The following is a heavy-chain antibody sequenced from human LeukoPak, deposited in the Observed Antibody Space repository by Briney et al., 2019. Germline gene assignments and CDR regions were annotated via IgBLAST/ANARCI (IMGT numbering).Heavy chain of an antibody. J-gene: IGHJ4*02. Sequence: GGSLRLSCAASGFTFSSYDMSWVRQAPGKGPEWVSAVSGSDGSTYYADSVKGRFTISRDNSKNTLSLQMNSLRAEDTAVYYCAKSEVSSGPPIDFWGQGTLVTVSS. V-gene: IGHV3-23*01. CDR2: VSGSDGST. CDR3: AKSEVSSGPPIDF. CDR1: GFTFSSYD. D-gene: IGHD3-22*01.